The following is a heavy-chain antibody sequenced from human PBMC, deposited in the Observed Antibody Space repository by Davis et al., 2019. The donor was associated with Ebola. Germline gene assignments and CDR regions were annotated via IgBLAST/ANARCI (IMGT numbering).Heavy chain of an antibody. Sequence: ASVKVSCKASGGTFSSYAISWVRQAPGQGLEWMGWISAYNGNTNYAQKLQGRVTMTTDTSTSTAYMELRSLRSDDTAVYYCARFYFTGGVCLYYYYGMDVWGQGTTVTVSS. D-gene: IGHD2-8*02. CDR1: GGTFSSYA. V-gene: IGHV1-18*01. CDR3: ARFYFTGGVCLYYYYGMDV. J-gene: IGHJ6*02. CDR2: ISAYNGNT.